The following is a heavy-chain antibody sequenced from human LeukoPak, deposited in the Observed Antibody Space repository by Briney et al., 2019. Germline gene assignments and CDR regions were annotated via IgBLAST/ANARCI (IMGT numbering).Heavy chain of an antibody. CDR2: INQGGSDK. CDR1: GFTFRGHW. V-gene: IGHV3-7*01. CDR3: TRDRSRPEDD. J-gene: IGHJ4*02. Sequence: GGSLRLSCAASGFTFRGHWMSWVRQAPGKGLEWVANINQGGSDKYYVDSVKGRFTISRDNANNLLYLQMNSLRGEDTAVYYCTRDRSRPEDDWGQGTLVTVSS. D-gene: IGHD1-14*01.